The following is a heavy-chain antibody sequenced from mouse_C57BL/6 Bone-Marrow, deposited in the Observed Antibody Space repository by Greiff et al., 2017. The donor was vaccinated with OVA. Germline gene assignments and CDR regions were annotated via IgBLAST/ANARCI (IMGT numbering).Heavy chain of an antibody. CDR3: ARSLNYYGSSYGGYFDV. CDR1: GYTFTDYN. CDR2: INPNNGGT. D-gene: IGHD1-1*01. J-gene: IGHJ1*03. Sequence: VQLKQSGPELVKPGASVKIPCKASGYTFTDYNMDWVKQSHGKSLEWIGDINPNNGGTIYNQKFKGKATLTVDKSSSTAYMELRSLTSEDTAVYYCARSLNYYGSSYGGYFDVWGTGTTVTVSS. V-gene: IGHV1-18*01.